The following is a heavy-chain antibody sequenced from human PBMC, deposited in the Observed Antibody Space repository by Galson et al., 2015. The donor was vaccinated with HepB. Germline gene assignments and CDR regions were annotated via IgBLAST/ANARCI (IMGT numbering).Heavy chain of an antibody. V-gene: IGHV3-73*01. CDR2: IRSRANSHAT. Sequence: RLSCAASGFSFSCYAIYWVRQTSGKGLAWVGLIRSRANSHATAYAASLKGRFTISRDDSKNRAYLHKNNLKTEDTAVYYCTRLADLCGYRSSWGQGTLVTVSS. J-gene: IGHJ4*02. CDR1: GFSFSCYA. D-gene: IGHD2-2*01. CDR3: TRLADLCGYRSS.